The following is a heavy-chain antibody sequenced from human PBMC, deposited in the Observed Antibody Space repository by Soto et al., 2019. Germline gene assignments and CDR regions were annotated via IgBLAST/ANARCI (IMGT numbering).Heavy chain of an antibody. CDR3: ARALPYYDILTGYSNPYYFDY. CDR2: IYYSGST. D-gene: IGHD3-9*01. J-gene: IGHJ4*02. Sequence: SETLSLTCTVSGGSISSYYWSWIRQPPGKGLEWIGYIYYSGSTNYNPSLKSRVTISVDTSKNQFSLKLSSVTAADTAVYYCARALPYYDILTGYSNPYYFDYWGQGTLVTVSS. V-gene: IGHV4-59*01. CDR1: GGSISSYY.